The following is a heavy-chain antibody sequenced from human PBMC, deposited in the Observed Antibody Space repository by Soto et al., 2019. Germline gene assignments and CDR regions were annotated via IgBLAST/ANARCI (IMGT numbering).Heavy chain of an antibody. V-gene: IGHV4-59*01. CDR1: GGSISSYY. CDR3: ARYTMTTVNNWFDP. D-gene: IGHD4-17*01. Sequence: KPSETLSLTCTVSGGSISSYYWSWIRQPPGKGLEWIGYIYYSGSTNYNPSLKSRVTISVDTSKNQFSLKLSSVTAADTAVYYCARYTMTTVNNWFDPWGQGTLVTVSS. CDR2: IYYSGST. J-gene: IGHJ5*02.